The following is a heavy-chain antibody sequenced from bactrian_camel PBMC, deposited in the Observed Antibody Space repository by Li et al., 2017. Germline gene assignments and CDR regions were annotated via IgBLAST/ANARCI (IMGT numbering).Heavy chain of an antibody. J-gene: IGHJ4*01. CDR2: MDGYGQTV. D-gene: IGHD5*01. CDR1: GYSVSTGY. Sequence: QVQLVESGGGSVQAGGSLRLSCTASGYSVSTGYMAWFRQGPGKEREGVAAMDGYGQTVYTAPSVKGRFTLVKDNAKNTLYLQLNSLTREDSAMYYCTRETQWVGYHEFAEYWGQGTQVTVSS. V-gene: IGHV3S1*01. CDR3: TRETQWVGYHEFAEY.